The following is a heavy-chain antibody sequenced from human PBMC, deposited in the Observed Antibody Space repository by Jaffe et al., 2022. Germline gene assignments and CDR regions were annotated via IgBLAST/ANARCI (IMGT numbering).Heavy chain of an antibody. V-gene: IGHV2-5*02. CDR3: AHRRPAPGYDYVWGSYRQYYFDY. D-gene: IGHD3-16*02. CDR1: GFSLSTSGVG. Sequence: QITLKESGPTLVKPTQTLTLTCTFSGFSLSTSGVGVGWIRQPPGKALEWLALIYWDDDKRYSPSLKSRLTITKDTSKNQVVLTMTNMDPVDTATYYCAHRRPAPGYDYVWGSYRQYYFDYWGQGTLVTVSS. CDR2: IYWDDDK. J-gene: IGHJ4*02.